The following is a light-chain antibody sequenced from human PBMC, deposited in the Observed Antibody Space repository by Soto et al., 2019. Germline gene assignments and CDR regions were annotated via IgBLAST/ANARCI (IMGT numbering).Light chain of an antibody. V-gene: IGLV2-23*01. J-gene: IGLJ1*01. CDR1: TSDVENYVL. Sequence: QSVLTQPASVSGSPGQSIIISCTEATSDVENYVLVSWFQQHPGKAPRLIIYEGSRRPSGVSNRFSGSKSGKTASLTSSGIKTEDEADYYCCSYVGSSTYVVGTGTKLTGL. CDR2: EGS. CDR3: CSYVGSSTYV.